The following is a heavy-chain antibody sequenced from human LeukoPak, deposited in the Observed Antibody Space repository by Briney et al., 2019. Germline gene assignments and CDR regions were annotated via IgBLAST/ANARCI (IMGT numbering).Heavy chain of an antibody. CDR3: ARSRIVVVPAANYYYYYGMDV. Sequence: GGSLRLSCAASGFTFSSYGMHWVRQAPGKGLEWVAVIWYDGSNKYYADSVKGRFTISRDNSKNTLYLQMNSLRAEDTAVYCCARSRIVVVPAANYYYYYGMDVWGQGTTVTVSS. CDR2: IWYDGSNK. J-gene: IGHJ6*02. D-gene: IGHD2-2*01. V-gene: IGHV3-33*01. CDR1: GFTFSSYG.